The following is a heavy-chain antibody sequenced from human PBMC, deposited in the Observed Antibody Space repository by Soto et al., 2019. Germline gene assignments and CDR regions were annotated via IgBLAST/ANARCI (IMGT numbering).Heavy chain of an antibody. J-gene: IGHJ4*02. CDR1: GGSVSSGSYF. CDR2: IYNSGST. D-gene: IGHD1-1*01. V-gene: IGHV4-61*01. Sequence: SETLSLTCAVSGGSVSSGSYFWSWIRQPPGKGLEWIGYIYNSGSTNYNPSHKSRVTISVDTSKNQFSLKLTSVTAADTAVYYCARDSSKWNFFSWGQGTLVTSPQ. CDR3: ARDSSKWNFFS.